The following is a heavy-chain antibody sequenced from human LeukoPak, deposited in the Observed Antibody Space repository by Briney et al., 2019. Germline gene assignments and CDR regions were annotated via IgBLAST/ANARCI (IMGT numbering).Heavy chain of an antibody. D-gene: IGHD4-17*01. CDR1: GYTFTGYY. Sequence: ASVKVSCKASGYTFTGYYIHWVRQAPGQGLGWMGWINPNSGGTNYAQKFQGRVTMTRDTSISTAYMELSRLRSDDTAVYYCASVLMTTVTTYVTDAFDIWGQGTMVTVSS. J-gene: IGHJ3*02. V-gene: IGHV1-2*02. CDR3: ASVLMTTVTTYVTDAFDI. CDR2: INPNSGGT.